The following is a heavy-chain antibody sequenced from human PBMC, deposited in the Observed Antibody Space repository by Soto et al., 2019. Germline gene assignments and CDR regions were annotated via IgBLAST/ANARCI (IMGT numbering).Heavy chain of an antibody. CDR1: GGTFSTYA. CDR2: VIPIFGTP. Sequence: QVQLVQSGAEVKKPGSSVKVSCKAPGGTFSTYAISWVRQAPGQGLEWMGGVIPIFGTPKYAQKFQGRVTITADESTSTGYRELCSLRSEDAAVYYCARTQGGSSSLDIYYYYYYGMDVWGQGTTVTVSS. V-gene: IGHV1-69*01. CDR3: ARTQGGSSSLDIYYYYYYGMDV. J-gene: IGHJ6*02. D-gene: IGHD2-15*01.